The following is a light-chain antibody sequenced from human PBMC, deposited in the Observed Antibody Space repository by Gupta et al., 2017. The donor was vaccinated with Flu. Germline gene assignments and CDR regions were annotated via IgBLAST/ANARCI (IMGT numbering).Light chain of an antibody. CDR2: SAS. V-gene: IGKV1-27*01. J-gene: IGKJ4*01. Sequence: DIQMTQSPSSLSASVGDRVTITCRASQAISNYLAWYQQKPGKVPKLLIYSASTLQSGVPSRFSGSGSGTDFTLTISSLQPEDVATYYCRNYNTAPRTFGGGTKVEI. CDR1: QAISNY. CDR3: RNYNTAPRT.